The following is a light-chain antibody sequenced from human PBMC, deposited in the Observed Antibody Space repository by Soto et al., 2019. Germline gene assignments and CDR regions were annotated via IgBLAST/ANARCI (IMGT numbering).Light chain of an antibody. CDR3: GTWDVSLSVVI. CDR2: ETN. V-gene: IGLV1-51*01. J-gene: IGLJ2*01. CDR1: WSNIGSNS. Sequence: QSVLTQPPSVSAAPGQKVTISCSGSWSNIGSNSVSWYQQIPGTVPKLLIYETNKRPSGIPDRFSGSKSGTSATLGITGLQTGDEADYYCGTWDVSLSVVIFGGGTKVTVL.